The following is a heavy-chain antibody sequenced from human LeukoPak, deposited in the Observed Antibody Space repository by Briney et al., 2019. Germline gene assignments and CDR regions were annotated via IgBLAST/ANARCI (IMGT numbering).Heavy chain of an antibody. CDR3: ARAGITMIVVDHYFDY. D-gene: IGHD3-22*01. V-gene: IGHV3-30*07. J-gene: IGHJ4*02. Sequence: DSVKGRLTISRDNSKNTLYLHMNSLRAEDTAVYYCARAGITMIVVDHYFDYWGQGTLVTVSS.